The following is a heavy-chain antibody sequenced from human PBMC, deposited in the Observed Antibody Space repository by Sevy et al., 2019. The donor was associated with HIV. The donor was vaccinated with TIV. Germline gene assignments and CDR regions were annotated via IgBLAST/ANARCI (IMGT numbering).Heavy chain of an antibody. CDR3: ARGITMVRGVTNRFDP. D-gene: IGHD3-10*01. Sequence: SETLSLTCAVSGGSIISGGYSWSWIRQPPGKGLEWIGYIYHSGSTYYNPSLKSRVTISVDRSKNQFSLKLSSVTAADTAVYYCARGITMVRGVTNRFDPWGQGTLVTVSS. V-gene: IGHV4-30-2*01. J-gene: IGHJ5*02. CDR1: GGSIISGGYS. CDR2: IYHSGST.